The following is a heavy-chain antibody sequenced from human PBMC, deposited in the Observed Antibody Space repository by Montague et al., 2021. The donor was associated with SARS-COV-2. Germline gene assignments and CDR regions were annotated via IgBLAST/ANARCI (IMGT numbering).Heavy chain of an antibody. Sequence: SLRLSCAASGFTSSSYWVHWVRKGPGKGLVWVSRINRDGSVRSYADSVRGRFTISRDIAKNTLYLQMDGLRVEDTALYFCASSRTTVESGTAIDSWGQGTLVTVST. V-gene: IGHV3-74*01. D-gene: IGHD4-23*01. CDR3: ASSRTTVESGTAIDS. J-gene: IGHJ4*02. CDR1: GFTSSSYW. CDR2: INRDGSVR.